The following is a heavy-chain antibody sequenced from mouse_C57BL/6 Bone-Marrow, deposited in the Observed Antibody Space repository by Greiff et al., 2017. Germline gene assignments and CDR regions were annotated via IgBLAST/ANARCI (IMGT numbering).Heavy chain of an antibody. V-gene: IGHV3-6*01. CDR3: ARDLLVTTVVDH. CDR1: GYSITSGYY. Sequence: ESGPGLVKPSQSLSLTCSVTGYSITSGYYWNWIRQFPGNKLEWMGYISYAGSNNYNPSLKNRISITRDTSKNQFFLKLNSVTTEDTATYYCARDLLVTTVVDHWGQGTTLTVSS. D-gene: IGHD1-1*01. CDR2: ISYAGSN. J-gene: IGHJ2*01.